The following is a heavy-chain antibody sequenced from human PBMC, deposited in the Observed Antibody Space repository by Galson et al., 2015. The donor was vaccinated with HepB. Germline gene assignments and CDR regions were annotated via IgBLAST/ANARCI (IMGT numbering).Heavy chain of an antibody. Sequence: SVKVSCKASGGTFSNYAISWVRQAPGQGLEWMGRIIPILGIPSYSQEFQGRVTITADTSTNTAYMELSSLRSEDTAIYYCARLGIAAAGTKYYYSGMDVWGQGTTVTVSS. V-gene: IGHV1-69*04. J-gene: IGHJ6*02. D-gene: IGHD6-13*01. CDR1: GGTFSNYA. CDR2: IIPILGIP. CDR3: ARLGIAAAGTKYYYSGMDV.